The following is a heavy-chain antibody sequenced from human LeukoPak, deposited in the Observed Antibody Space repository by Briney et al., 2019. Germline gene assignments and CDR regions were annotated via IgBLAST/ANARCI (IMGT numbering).Heavy chain of an antibody. CDR3: ARGYYGSGSYDY. CDR2: INPNSGGT. CDR1: GYTFTGYY. J-gene: IGHJ4*02. V-gene: IGHV1-2*06. Sequence: ASVKVSCKASGYTFTGYYMYWVRQAPGQGLEWMGRINPNSGGTNYAQKFQGRVTMTRDTSISTAYMEQSRLRSDDTAVYYCARGYYGSGSYDYWGQGTLVTVSS. D-gene: IGHD3-10*01.